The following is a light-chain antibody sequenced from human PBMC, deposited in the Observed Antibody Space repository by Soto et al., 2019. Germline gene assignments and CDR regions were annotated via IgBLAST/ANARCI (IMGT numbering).Light chain of an antibody. Sequence: DIQMSHSPSTLSASVGDRVTITCRASQSISNWLAWHQQKPGKAPKLLIYKASSLESGVPSRFSGSGSGTEFTLTISSLQPDDFAVYYCQQARRFPITFGQGTRLE. CDR1: QSISNW. V-gene: IGKV1-5*03. CDR3: QQARRFPIT. J-gene: IGKJ5*01. CDR2: KAS.